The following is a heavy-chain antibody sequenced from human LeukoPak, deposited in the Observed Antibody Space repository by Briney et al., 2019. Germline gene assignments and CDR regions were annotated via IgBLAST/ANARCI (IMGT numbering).Heavy chain of an antibody. Sequence: SETLSLTCAVYGGSFSGYYWSWIRQPPGKGLEWIGEINHSGSTNYNPSLKSRVTISVDTSKNQSSLKLSSVTAADTAVYYCSGLDWNSSACYFDYWGQGTLVTVSS. D-gene: IGHD1-7*01. CDR1: GGSFSGYY. CDR2: INHSGST. V-gene: IGHV4-34*01. J-gene: IGHJ4*02. CDR3: SGLDWNSSACYFDY.